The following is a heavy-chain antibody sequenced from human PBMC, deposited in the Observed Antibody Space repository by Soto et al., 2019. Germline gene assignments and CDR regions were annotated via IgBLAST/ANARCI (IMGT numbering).Heavy chain of an antibody. D-gene: IGHD6-19*01. CDR3: AKDLLAVAGPFDY. J-gene: IGHJ4*02. Sequence: GGSLRLSWAASGFTFSSCCMHWVRQAPGKGLEWVAVISYDGSNKYYADSVRGRFTISRDNSKNTLYLQMNSLRAEDTAVYYCAKDLLAVAGPFDYWGQGTLVTVSS. CDR1: GFTFSSCC. V-gene: IGHV3-30*18. CDR2: ISYDGSNK.